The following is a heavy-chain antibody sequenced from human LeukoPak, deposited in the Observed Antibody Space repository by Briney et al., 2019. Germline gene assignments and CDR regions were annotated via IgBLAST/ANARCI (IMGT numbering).Heavy chain of an antibody. CDR2: IYFTGNHI. D-gene: IGHD3-3*02. Sequence: AGGSLRLSCATSGFTFSRFSIRWVRQAPGKGLEGVSSIYFTGNHISYADSVKGRFTISRDNANNSVYLQMNGLRAEDTAVYYCAREFSTVGNFDCWGQGTLVTVSS. CDR1: GFTFSRFS. V-gene: IGHV3-21*01. CDR3: AREFSTVGNFDC. J-gene: IGHJ4*02.